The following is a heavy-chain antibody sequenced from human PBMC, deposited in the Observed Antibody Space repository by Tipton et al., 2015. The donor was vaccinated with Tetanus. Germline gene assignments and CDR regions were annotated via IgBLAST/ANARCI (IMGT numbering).Heavy chain of an antibody. D-gene: IGHD2-2*02. CDR3: ARDGVVPASILGGDYYYGMDV. J-gene: IGHJ6*02. Sequence: SLRLSCEASGFTFSTYPMHWVRQAPGKGLEWVSAIDDTEFVTYYADSLKGRFTISRDNSKNTLNLQMNSLRAEDTAVYYCARDGVVPASILGGDYYYGMDVWSQGTTVTVSS. CDR2: IDDTEFVT. V-gene: IGHV3-23*01. CDR1: GFTFSTYP.